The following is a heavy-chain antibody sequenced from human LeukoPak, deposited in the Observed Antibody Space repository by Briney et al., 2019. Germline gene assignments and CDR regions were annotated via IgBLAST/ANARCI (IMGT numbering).Heavy chain of an antibody. Sequence: PGGSLRLSCAVSGFIFSNSTITWFRLAPGKGLEWVSSISPGGDFTYYADSVKGRFTISRDNAKNSLYLQMNRLGAEDTAIYYCVRGRHRGFDFEFWGQGTLVTVSS. J-gene: IGHJ4*02. CDR3: VRGRHRGFDFEF. CDR2: ISPGGDFT. CDR1: GFIFSNST. V-gene: IGHV3-21*01. D-gene: IGHD5-12*01.